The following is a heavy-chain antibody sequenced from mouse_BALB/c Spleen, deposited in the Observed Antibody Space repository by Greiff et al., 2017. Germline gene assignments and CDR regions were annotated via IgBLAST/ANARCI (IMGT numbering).Heavy chain of an antibody. Sequence: EVQVVESGGGLVQPGGSRKLSCAASGFTFSSYGMHWVRQAPEKGLEWVAYISSGSSTIYYADTVKGRFTISRDNPKNTLFLQMTSLRSEDTAMYNCARECDSSGYWDFDYWGQGTTLTVSS. CDR3: ARECDSSGYWDFDY. V-gene: IGHV5-17*02. CDR1: GFTFSSYG. J-gene: IGHJ2*01. D-gene: IGHD1-1*01. CDR2: ISSGSSTI.